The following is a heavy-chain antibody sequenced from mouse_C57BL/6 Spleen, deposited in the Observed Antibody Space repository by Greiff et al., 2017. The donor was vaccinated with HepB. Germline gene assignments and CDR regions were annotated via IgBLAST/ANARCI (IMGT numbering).Heavy chain of an antibody. V-gene: IGHV1-82*01. CDR3: ARRGPHYFDY. CDR2: IYPGDGDT. CDR1: GYAFSSSW. D-gene: IGHD6-1*01. J-gene: IGHJ2*01. Sequence: VQLQQSGPELVKPGASVKISCKASGYAFSSSWMNWVKQRPGKGLEWIGRIYPGDGDTNYNGKFKGKATLTADKSSSTAYMQLSSLTSEDSAVYFCARRGPHYFDYWGQGTTLTVSS.